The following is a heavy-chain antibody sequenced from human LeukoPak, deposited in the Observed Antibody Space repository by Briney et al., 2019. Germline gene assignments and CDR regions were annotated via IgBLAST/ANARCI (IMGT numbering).Heavy chain of an antibody. CDR1: GYTFTSYY. CDR2: INPSGGST. Sequence: ASVKVSCKASGYTFTSYYMHWVRQAPGQGLEWMGIINPSGGSTSYAQKSQGRVTMTRDTSTSTVYMELSSLRSEDTAVYYCARSNIVVVPAAMLVLSGMDVWGQGTTVTVSS. J-gene: IGHJ6*02. CDR3: ARSNIVVVPAAMLVLSGMDV. V-gene: IGHV1-46*01. D-gene: IGHD2-2*01.